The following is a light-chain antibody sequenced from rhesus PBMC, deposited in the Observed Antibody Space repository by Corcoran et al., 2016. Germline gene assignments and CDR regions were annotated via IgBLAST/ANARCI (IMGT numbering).Light chain of an antibody. V-gene: IGKV3-10*01. J-gene: IGKJ3*01. CDR3: YQHSSGYFT. CDR1: QSVSRY. Sequence: QVILTQSTATLSLSPGERATLSCRASQSVSRYLAWYQQKPGQAPRHLNYGASSRATVIPDRFSGSGAGKDFTLTISSLEPEDVGVYHCYQHSSGYFTFGPGTKLDIK. CDR2: GAS.